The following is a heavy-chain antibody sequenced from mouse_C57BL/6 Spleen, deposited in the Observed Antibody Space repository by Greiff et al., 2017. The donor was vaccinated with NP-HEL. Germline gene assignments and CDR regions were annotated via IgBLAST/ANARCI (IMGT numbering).Heavy chain of an antibody. CDR1: GYTFTDYE. V-gene: IGHV1-15*01. Sequence: QVQLQQSGAELVRPGASVTLSCKASGYTFTDYEMHWVKQTPVHGLEWIGAIDPETGGTAYNQKFKGKAILTADKSSSTAYMELRSLTSEDSAVYYCTRYGYGSSYGFAYWGQGTLVTVSA. D-gene: IGHD1-1*01. CDR3: TRYGYGSSYGFAY. J-gene: IGHJ3*01. CDR2: IDPETGGT.